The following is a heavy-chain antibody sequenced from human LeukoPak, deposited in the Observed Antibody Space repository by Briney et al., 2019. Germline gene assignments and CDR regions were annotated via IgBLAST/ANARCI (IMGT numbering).Heavy chain of an antibody. D-gene: IGHD4-17*01. CDR1: GYTFTSYG. V-gene: IGHV1-18*01. Sequence: ASVKVSCKASGYTFTSYGISWVRQAPGQGLEWMGLISAYNGNTNYAQKLQGRVTMTTDTSTSTAYMELRSLRSDDTAVYYCARGGWGLHDYGDYYAFDIWGQGTMVTVSS. J-gene: IGHJ3*02. CDR3: ARGGWGLHDYGDYYAFDI. CDR2: ISAYNGNT.